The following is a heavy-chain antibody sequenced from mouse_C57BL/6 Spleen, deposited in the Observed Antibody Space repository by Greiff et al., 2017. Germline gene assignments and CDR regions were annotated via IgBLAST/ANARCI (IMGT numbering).Heavy chain of an antibody. Sequence: VQLQQSGAELVRPGSSVKLSCKASGYTFTSYWMHWVKQRPIQGLEWIGNIDPSDSETHYNQKFKDKATLTVDKSSSTAYMQLSSLTSEDSAVYYCARRGPYYGNHWYFDVWGTGTTVTVSS. CDR2: IDPSDSET. V-gene: IGHV1-52*01. D-gene: IGHD2-10*01. J-gene: IGHJ1*03. CDR1: GYTFTSYW. CDR3: ARRGPYYGNHWYFDV.